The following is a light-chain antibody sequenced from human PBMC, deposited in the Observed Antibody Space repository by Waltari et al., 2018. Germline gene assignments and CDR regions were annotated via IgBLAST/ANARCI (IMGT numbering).Light chain of an antibody. J-gene: IGKJ1*01. CDR2: KAS. V-gene: IGKV1-5*03. Sequence: DIQMTQSPSTLSASVGARVPITCRASQSISIWLAWYQQKPGKAPKLLIYKASSLESGVPSRFSGSGSGTEFTLTISSLQPDDFATYYCQQYNSYWTFGQGTKVEIK. CDR3: QQYNSYWT. CDR1: QSISIW.